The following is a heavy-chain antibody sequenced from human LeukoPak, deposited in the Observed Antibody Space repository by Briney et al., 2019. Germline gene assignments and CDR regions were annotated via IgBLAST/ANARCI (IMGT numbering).Heavy chain of an antibody. J-gene: IGHJ5*02. D-gene: IGHD1-26*01. CDR3: ARDNSVGDNAWWFDP. Sequence: ASVKVSCKASGYAFTSYYMHWVRQAPGQGLEWMGLINPTGDSTGYAQKFQGRVTMTRDMSTSTDFMELSSLRSEDTAVYYCARDNSVGDNAWWFDPWGQGTLVTVSS. CDR2: INPTGDST. V-gene: IGHV1-46*01. CDR1: GYAFTSYY.